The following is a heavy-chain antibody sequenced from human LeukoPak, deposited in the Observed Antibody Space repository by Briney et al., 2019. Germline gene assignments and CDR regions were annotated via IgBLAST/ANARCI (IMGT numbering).Heavy chain of an antibody. CDR2: ISAYNGNT. CDR3: ARLAVPTETTGYYFDY. CDR1: GYTFTSYG. V-gene: IGHV1-18*01. D-gene: IGHD1-1*01. Sequence: ASVTVSCRASGYTFTSYGISGVRQAPGQEREWMGWISAYNGNTNYTQKLHGRVTMTTDTSTSTAYMELSSLRSDDTAVYYCARLAVPTETTGYYFDYWGQGTLVTVSS. J-gene: IGHJ4*02.